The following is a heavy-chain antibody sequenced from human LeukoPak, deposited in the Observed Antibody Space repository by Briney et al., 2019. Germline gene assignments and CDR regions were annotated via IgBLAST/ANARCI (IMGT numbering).Heavy chain of an antibody. CDR1: GGSFSGYY. CDR3: ARGTGGYSGYGRPFDY. Sequence: SETLSLTCAVHGGSFSGYYWSWIRQPPGKGLEWIGKINHSGSTNYNPSLKSRVTISVDTSKNQFSLKLSSVTAADTAVYYCARGTGGYSGYGRPFDYWGQGTLVTVSS. D-gene: IGHD5-12*01. V-gene: IGHV4-34*01. J-gene: IGHJ4*02. CDR2: INHSGST.